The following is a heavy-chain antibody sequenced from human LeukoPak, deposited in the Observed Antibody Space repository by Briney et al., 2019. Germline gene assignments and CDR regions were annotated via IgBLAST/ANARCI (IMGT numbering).Heavy chain of an antibody. D-gene: IGHD2-2*01. Sequence: VASVKVSCKASGYTFTSYGISWVRQAPGQGLEWMGWISAYNGNTNYAQKFQGRVTMTRDTSISTAYMELSRLRSDDTAVYYCATLGYCSSTSCYLFDYWGQGTLVTVSS. CDR1: GYTFTSYG. CDR3: ATLGYCSSTSCYLFDY. CDR2: ISAYNGNT. J-gene: IGHJ4*02. V-gene: IGHV1-18*01.